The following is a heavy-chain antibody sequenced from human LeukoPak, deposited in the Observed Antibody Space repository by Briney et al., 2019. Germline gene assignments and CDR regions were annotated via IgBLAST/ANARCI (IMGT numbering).Heavy chain of an antibody. V-gene: IGHV3-30*03. J-gene: IGHJ3*02. CDR3: ARGAIFGVVITRSAFDI. Sequence: GGSLRLSCAASGFTFSSYGMHWVRQAPGKGLEWVAVISYDGSNKYYADSVEGRFTISRDNSKNTLYLQMNSLRAEDTAVYYCARGAIFGVVITRSAFDIWGQGTMVTVSS. CDR1: GFTFSSYG. D-gene: IGHD3-3*01. CDR2: ISYDGSNK.